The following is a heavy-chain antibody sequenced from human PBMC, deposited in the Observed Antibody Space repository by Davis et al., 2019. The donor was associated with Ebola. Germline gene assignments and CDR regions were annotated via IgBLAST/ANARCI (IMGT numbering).Heavy chain of an antibody. V-gene: IGHV4-34*01. D-gene: IGHD5-18*01. Sequence: SQTLSLTCAVYGGSFRGYYWTWIRRPPGKGLEWIGEINHSGRTNYNPSLKSRVTIPVDTSKNQFSLKLNSVTAADTAVYYCARGLHWFDPWGQGTLVTVSS. CDR1: GGSFRGYY. CDR3: ARGLHWFDP. CDR2: INHSGRT. J-gene: IGHJ5*02.